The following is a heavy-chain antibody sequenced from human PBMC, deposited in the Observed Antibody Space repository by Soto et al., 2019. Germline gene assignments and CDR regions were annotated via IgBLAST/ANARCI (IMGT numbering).Heavy chain of an antibody. V-gene: IGHV1-69*12. CDR3: VRVVAIPGYPDN. J-gene: IGHJ4*02. CDR2: IVPIVDTS. Sequence: QVQLVQSGAEVRQPASSVKVSCKTSGGTLSSYAISWVRQAPGQGLEWMGGIVPIVDTSTYAQKFQGRVRXXAXXSTSTVYMELSSLRSDDTAVYYCVRVVAIPGYPDNWGQGTLVTVSS. CDR1: GGTLSSYA. D-gene: IGHD5-12*01.